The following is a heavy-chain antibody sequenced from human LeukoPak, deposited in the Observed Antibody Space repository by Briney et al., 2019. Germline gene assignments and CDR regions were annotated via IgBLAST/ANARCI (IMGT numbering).Heavy chain of an antibody. V-gene: IGHV3-74*01. CDR3: ARALGSSSDY. Sequence: PGGSLRLSCAASGFTFSRDWMHWVRQAPGKGLVWVSRINSDGSSTSYADSVKRRFTISRDNAKNPLYLQMNSLRAEDTAVYYCARALGSSSDYWGQGTLVTVSS. D-gene: IGHD1-26*01. CDR2: INSDGSST. CDR1: GFTFSRDW. J-gene: IGHJ4*02.